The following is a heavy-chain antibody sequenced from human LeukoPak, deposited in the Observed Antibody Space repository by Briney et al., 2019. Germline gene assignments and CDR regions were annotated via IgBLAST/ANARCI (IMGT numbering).Heavy chain of an antibody. V-gene: IGHV4-59*01. CDR3: ARVGIDTAAGIFYFDY. D-gene: IGHD6-13*01. Sequence: SETLSLTCTVSGGSISSYYWSWIRHPPGKGLEWIGYIYYSWSTNYNPSLKSRVTISVATSKNQSSLTLSSVTAADTAVYQCARVGIDTAAGIFYFDYWGQGTLVTVSS. CDR2: IYYSWST. CDR1: GGSISSYY. J-gene: IGHJ4*02.